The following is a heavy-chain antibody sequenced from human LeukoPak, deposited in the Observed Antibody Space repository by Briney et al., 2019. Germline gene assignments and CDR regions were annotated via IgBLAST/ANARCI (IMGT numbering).Heavy chain of an antibody. CDR3: ARATQPLVRYDYVWGSYREYYFDY. Sequence: PGRSLRLSCAASGFTFSSYSMNWVRQAPGKGLEWVSSISSSSSYIYYADSVKGRFPTSRDNATNSVYLQMNSLRAEDTAVYYCARATQPLVRYDYVWGSYREYYFDYWGQGALATVSS. V-gene: IGHV3-21*01. D-gene: IGHD3-16*02. CDR1: GFTFSSYS. J-gene: IGHJ4*02. CDR2: ISSSSSYI.